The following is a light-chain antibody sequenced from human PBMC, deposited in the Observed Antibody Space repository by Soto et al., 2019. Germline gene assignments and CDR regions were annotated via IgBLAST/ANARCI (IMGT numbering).Light chain of an antibody. V-gene: IGKV1-27*01. CDR2: GAS. CDR1: QGISNY. CDR3: QKYNSAPWT. Sequence: DIQMTQSPSSLSASLGARVTITCRASQGISNYLAWYQQRPGKIPKLLIYGASTLQSGVPSRFSGSGSGTDFTLTISCLQPEDVATYYCQKYNSAPWTFGQGTKVEIK. J-gene: IGKJ1*01.